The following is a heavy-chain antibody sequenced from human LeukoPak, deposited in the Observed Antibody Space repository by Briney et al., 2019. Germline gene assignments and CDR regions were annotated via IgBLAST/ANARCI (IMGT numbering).Heavy chain of an antibody. D-gene: IGHD3-9*01. CDR2: IGGSGIRV. V-gene: IGHV3-23*01. CDR3: AKAANYDILTGYYLDY. CDR1: GFTLSSYW. J-gene: IGHJ4*02. Sequence: GGSLRLSCAASGFTLSSYWMSWVRQAPGKGLEWVSGIGGSGIRVYYADSVKGRFTISRDNSKNTLYLQMNNLRAEDTAIYYCAKAANYDILTGYYLDYWGQGTLVTVSS.